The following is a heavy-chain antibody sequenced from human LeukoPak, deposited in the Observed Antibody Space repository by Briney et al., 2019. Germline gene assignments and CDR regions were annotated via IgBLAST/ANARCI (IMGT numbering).Heavy chain of an antibody. V-gene: IGHV3-7*05. D-gene: IGHD2-15*01. J-gene: IGHJ4*02. CDR3: AREWWYLDY. CDR1: GYTFTTYS. CDR2: IKEDGSDI. Sequence: QTGGSLRLSCAASGYTFTTYSMTWVRRAPGRGLEWVARIKEDGSDIYYVDSVKGRFTISRDNAKNSVYLQMNSLRAEDTAVYYCAREWWYLDYWGQGTLVTVSS.